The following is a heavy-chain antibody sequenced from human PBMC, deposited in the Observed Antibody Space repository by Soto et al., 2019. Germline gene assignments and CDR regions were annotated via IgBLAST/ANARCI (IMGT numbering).Heavy chain of an antibody. V-gene: IGHV3-23*01. D-gene: IGHD2-15*01. CDR1: GFTFSNYA. J-gene: IGHJ4*01. Sequence: GGSLRLSCTASGFTFSNYAINWVRLAPGKRLEWVSSVIGSGVNVFYADSVKGRFTISRDNSKNTVYLEMNSLRADDTAEYFCAKGTAFECKGAICYPFDHWGRGTLVTVSS. CDR3: AKGTAFECKGAICYPFDH. CDR2: VIGSGVNV.